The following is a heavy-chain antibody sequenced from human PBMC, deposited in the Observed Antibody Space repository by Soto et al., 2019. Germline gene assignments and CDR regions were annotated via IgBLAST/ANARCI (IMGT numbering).Heavy chain of an antibody. Sequence: GASVKVSCKASGYTFTSYDINWVRQATGQGLEWMGWTNPNSGNTGYAQKFQGRVTMTRNTSISTAYMELSSLRSEDTAVYYCARGGDYDFWTGARRSYYGMDVWGQGTTVTISS. CDR3: ARGGDYDFWTGARRSYYGMDV. J-gene: IGHJ6*02. CDR2: TNPNSGNT. CDR1: GYTFTSYD. D-gene: IGHD3-3*01. V-gene: IGHV1-8*01.